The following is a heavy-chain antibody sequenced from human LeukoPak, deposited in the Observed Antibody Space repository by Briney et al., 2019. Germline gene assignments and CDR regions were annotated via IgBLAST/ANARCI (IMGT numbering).Heavy chain of an antibody. J-gene: IGHJ4*02. CDR3: ARVVYSGSWGYFDY. Sequence: SETLSLTCTVSGGSISTYYWSWIRQSPGKGLEWIGYIYYSGSTSYNPSLKSRVTISIDTSKTQFSLKLSSVTAADTAVYYCARVVYSGSWGYFDYWGQGALVSVSS. D-gene: IGHD3-10*01. CDR2: IYYSGST. CDR1: GGSISTYY. V-gene: IGHV4-59*01.